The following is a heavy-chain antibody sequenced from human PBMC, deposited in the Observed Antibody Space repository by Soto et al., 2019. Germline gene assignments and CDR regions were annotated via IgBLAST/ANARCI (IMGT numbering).Heavy chain of an antibody. V-gene: IGHV3-23*01. CDR1: GFTFSSYA. CDR2: ISGSGGST. CDR3: AKDVALWIQLQQAYYYYGMDV. Sequence: GGSLRLSCAASGFTFSSYAMSWVRQAPGKGLEWVSAISGSGGSTYYADSVKGRFTISRANSKNTLYLQMNSLRAEDKAVYYFAKDVALWIQLQQAYYYYGMDVWGQGTTVTVSS. D-gene: IGHD5-18*01. J-gene: IGHJ6*02.